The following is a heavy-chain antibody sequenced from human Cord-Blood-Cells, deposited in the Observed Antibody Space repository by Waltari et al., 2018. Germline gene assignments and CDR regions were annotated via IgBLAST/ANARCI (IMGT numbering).Heavy chain of an antibody. CDR1: GYSFTSYW. CDR2: IYPGDSDT. J-gene: IGHJ5*02. CDR3: ARQELYCSSTSCYTNWFDP. Sequence: EVQLVQSGAEVKKPGESLKISCKGSGYSFTSYWIGWVRQMPGKGLEWMGIIYPGDSDTRYSPSFQCQVTIAADKSISTAYLQWSSLKASDTAMYYCARQELYCSSTSCYTNWFDPWGQGTLVTVSS. D-gene: IGHD2-2*02. V-gene: IGHV5-51*01.